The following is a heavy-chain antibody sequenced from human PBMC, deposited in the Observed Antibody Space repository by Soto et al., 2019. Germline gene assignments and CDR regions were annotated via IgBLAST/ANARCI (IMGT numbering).Heavy chain of an antibody. CDR1: GYTFTTYA. CDR3: ARSPTRTNYADRFDP. V-gene: IGHV1-3*01. Sequence: ASVKVSCQASGYTFTTYAMHWVRQAPGQRLEWLGWLHAGNGDTKFSQKFQGRVTITWDTSASTAYMALSSLRSEDTAVYYCARSPTRTNYADRFDPWGQGTMVTVSS. J-gene: IGHJ5*02. D-gene: IGHD4-4*01. CDR2: LHAGNGDT.